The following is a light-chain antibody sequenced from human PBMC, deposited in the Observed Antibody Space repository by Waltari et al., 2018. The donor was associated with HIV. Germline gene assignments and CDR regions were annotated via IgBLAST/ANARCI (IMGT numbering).Light chain of an antibody. Sequence: SYELTQPPSVSVSPGQTASISCSGDKLGDKYASWYQQRPGQSPIVGIHQDAKRPSGIPGRFSGASSVNAATLTVGGTQAMDEADYYGRAWGSNTVVFGGGTRLTVL. CDR1: KLGDKY. CDR2: QDA. V-gene: IGLV3-1*01. J-gene: IGLJ2*01. CDR3: RAWGSNTVV.